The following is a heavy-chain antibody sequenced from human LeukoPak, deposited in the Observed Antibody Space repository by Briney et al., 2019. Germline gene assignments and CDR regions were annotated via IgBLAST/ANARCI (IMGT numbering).Heavy chain of an antibody. D-gene: IGHD3-22*01. V-gene: IGHV4-61*02. Sequence: PSQTLSLTCTVSGGSINSGSYYWSWIRQPAGKGLEWIGRIYTSGSTNYNPSLKSRVTISVDTSKNQFSLKLSSVTAADTAVYYCARDPDYYDSSGSGGSYGMDVWGQGTTVTVSS. J-gene: IGHJ6*02. CDR3: ARDPDYYDSSGSGGSYGMDV. CDR1: GGSINSGSYY. CDR2: IYTSGST.